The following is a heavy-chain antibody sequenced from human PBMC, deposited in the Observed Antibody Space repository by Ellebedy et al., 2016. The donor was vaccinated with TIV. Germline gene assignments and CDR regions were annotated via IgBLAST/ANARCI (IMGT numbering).Heavy chain of an antibody. Sequence: SVKVSCXASGGSLRNLGLAWVRQAPGQGLEWIGNIFPLIGTPVLAQKFQGRVNLIADELTDTDYLELTSLRHDDTALYYCARGPSGPTWHSTGLDIWGQGTAVTV. J-gene: IGHJ6*02. CDR2: IFPLIGTP. CDR1: GGSLRNLG. D-gene: IGHD1-26*01. CDR3: ARGPSGPTWHSTGLDI. V-gene: IGHV1-69*11.